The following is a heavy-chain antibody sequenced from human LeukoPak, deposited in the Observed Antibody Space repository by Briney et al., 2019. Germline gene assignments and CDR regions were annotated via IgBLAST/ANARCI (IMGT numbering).Heavy chain of an antibody. Sequence: ASVKVSCKASGYTFNAYYMHWVRQAAGQGLEWLGWVHPDNGNTYYAQRFRGRVTMSRDTSTTTAYMELSGLRSNDTAVYFCATGPRNDPWGQGTLVTVSS. D-gene: IGHD1-14*01. J-gene: IGHJ5*02. V-gene: IGHV1-8*02. CDR2: VHPDNGNT. CDR1: GYTFNAYY. CDR3: ATGPRNDP.